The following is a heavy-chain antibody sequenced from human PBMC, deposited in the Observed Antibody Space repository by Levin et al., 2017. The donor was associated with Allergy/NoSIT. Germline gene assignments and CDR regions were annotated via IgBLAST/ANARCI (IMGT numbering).Heavy chain of an antibody. CDR2: ISYDGSNK. J-gene: IGHJ4*02. V-gene: IGHV3-30*04. CDR3: ARDLLIYGGHDY. D-gene: IGHD5-12*01. CDR1: GFTFSSYA. Sequence: GESLKISCAASGFTFSSYAMHWVRQAPGKGLEWVAVISYDGSNKYYADSVKGRFTISRDNSKNTLYLQMNSLRAEDTAVYYCARDLLIYGGHDYWGQGTLVTVSS.